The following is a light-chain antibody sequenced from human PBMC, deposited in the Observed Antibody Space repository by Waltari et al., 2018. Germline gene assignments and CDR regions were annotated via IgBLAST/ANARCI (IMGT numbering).Light chain of an antibody. CDR3: QSYDSSLSGSL. J-gene: IGLJ2*01. CDR2: GNS. Sequence: QSGLTQPPSVSGAPGQRATISSTGTSSNTGAGYALHWYQVLPGTAPKLRIYGNSNRPSGVPDRFSGSKSGTSASLAITGLQAEDEADYYCQSYDSSLSGSLFGGGTKLTVL. CDR1: SSNTGAGYA. V-gene: IGLV1-40*01.